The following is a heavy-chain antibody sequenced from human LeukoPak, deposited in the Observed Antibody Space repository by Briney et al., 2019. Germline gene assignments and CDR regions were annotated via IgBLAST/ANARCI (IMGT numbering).Heavy chain of an antibody. CDR1: GFTFSSYS. V-gene: IGHV3-21*01. D-gene: IGHD5-18*01. Sequence: GGSLRLSCAASGFTFSSYSMNWVRQAPGKGLEWVSSISSSSSYIYYADSVKGRFTISRDNAKNSLYLQMNSLRAEDTAVYYCAKVTQYSPGTFDIWGQGTMVTVSS. CDR2: ISSSSSYI. CDR3: AKVTQYSPGTFDI. J-gene: IGHJ3*02.